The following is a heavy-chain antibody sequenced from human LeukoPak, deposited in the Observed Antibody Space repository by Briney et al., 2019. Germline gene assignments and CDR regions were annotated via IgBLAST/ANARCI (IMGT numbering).Heavy chain of an antibody. D-gene: IGHD2-2*02. V-gene: IGHV4-4*07. CDR2: IYNGGST. CDR3: ARSISMDFEY. Sequence: SETLSLTCTVPGGSVSSNYWNWIRHPAAKRLEWIGRIYNGGSTNYNPSLESRVTISIDRSKTQFSLKLTSVTAADTAVYYCARSISMDFEYWGQGTLVTVSS. CDR1: GGSVSSNY. J-gene: IGHJ4*02.